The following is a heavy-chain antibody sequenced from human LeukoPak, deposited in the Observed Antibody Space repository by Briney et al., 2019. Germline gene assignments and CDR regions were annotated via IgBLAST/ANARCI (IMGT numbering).Heavy chain of an antibody. CDR1: GFTFSSHG. D-gene: IGHD2-2*01. Sequence: PGETLRLSCAASGFTFSSHGMNWVRQAPGKGLEWVSVITYSSDTTYYADSVKGRFTISRDNSKNTLYLQMNSLRAEDTAVYYCAKGYDTTYYLYYFMDVWGKGTTVTISS. J-gene: IGHJ6*03. V-gene: IGHV3-23*01. CDR3: AKGYDTTYYLYYFMDV. CDR2: ITYSSDTT.